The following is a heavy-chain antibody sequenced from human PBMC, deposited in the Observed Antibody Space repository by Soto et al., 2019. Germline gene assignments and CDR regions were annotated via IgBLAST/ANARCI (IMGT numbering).Heavy chain of an antibody. D-gene: IGHD3-3*01. Sequence: EVKLLESGGGLAQPGGSLRLSCVGSGFTFDSYAISWVRQAPGKGLQWISAISGNGAGTDYALSVKGRFTISRDNSKNTVHLQMNSLRAEDTALYYCAKDTVGGYSFWSGYYSDGLDVWGQGTMVTVSS. CDR2: ISGNGAGT. CDR3: AKDTVGGYSFWSGYYSDGLDV. CDR1: GFTFDSYA. V-gene: IGHV3-23*01. J-gene: IGHJ3*01.